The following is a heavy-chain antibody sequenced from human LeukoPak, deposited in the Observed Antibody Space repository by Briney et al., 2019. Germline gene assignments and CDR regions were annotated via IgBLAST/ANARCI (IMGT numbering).Heavy chain of an antibody. V-gene: IGHV1-24*01. CDR2: FDPEDGET. Sequence: ASVKVSFKVSGYTLTELSIHWVRQAPGKGLEWVGGFDPEDGETIYAQKFQGRVTMTENTSTDTAYMELSSVRSEDTAVYYCATDTPYSSSWYPWGQGTLVTVSS. J-gene: IGHJ5*02. D-gene: IGHD6-13*01. CDR3: ATDTPYSSSWYP. CDR1: GYTLTELS.